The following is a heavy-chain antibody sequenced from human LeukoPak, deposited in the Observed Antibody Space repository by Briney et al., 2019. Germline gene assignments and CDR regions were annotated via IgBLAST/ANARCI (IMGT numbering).Heavy chain of an antibody. D-gene: IGHD4-23*01. Sequence: GASVKVSCKASGYTFTSCYMHWVRQAPGQGLEWMGIINPRGGTTSYAQNFQGRVTMTRDTSTSTVYMELSSLRSEDTAVYYCARELDDYGGDSPFDYWGQGTLVTVSS. CDR1: GYTFTSCY. CDR3: ARELDDYGGDSPFDY. J-gene: IGHJ4*02. V-gene: IGHV1-46*01. CDR2: INPRGGTT.